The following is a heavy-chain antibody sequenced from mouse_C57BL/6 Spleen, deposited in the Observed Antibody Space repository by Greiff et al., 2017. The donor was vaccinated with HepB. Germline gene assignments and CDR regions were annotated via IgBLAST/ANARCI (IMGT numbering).Heavy chain of an antibody. Sequence: QVHVKQPGTELVKPGASVKLSCKASGYTFTSYWMHWVKQRPGQGLEWIGNINPSNGGTNYNEKFKSKATLTVDKSSSTAYMQLSSLTSEDSAVYYCARGTTVVATRAWFAYWGQGTLVTVSA. D-gene: IGHD1-1*01. CDR1: GYTFTSYW. V-gene: IGHV1-53*01. J-gene: IGHJ3*01. CDR3: ARGTTVVATRAWFAY. CDR2: INPSNGGT.